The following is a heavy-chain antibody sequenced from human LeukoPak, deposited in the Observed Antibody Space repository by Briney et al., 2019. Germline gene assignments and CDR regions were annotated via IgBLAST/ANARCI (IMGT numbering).Heavy chain of an antibody. V-gene: IGHV1-69*13. CDR1: GGTFSSYA. D-gene: IGHD6-19*01. CDR2: IIPIFGTA. J-gene: IGHJ4*02. Sequence: GASVKVSCTASGGTFSSYAISWVRQAPGQGLEWMGGIIPIFGTANYAQKFQGRVTITADESTSTAYMELSSLRSEDTAVYYCASGSVAVSQDYWGQGTLVTVSS. CDR3: ASGSVAVSQDY.